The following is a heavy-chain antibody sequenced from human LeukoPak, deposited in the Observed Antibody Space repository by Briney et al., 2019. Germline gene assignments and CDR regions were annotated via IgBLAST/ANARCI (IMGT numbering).Heavy chain of an antibody. CDR3: ARVAYGSGSRLIDC. CDR2: VCYSGLT. D-gene: IGHD3-10*01. V-gene: IGHV4-39*07. Sequence: SETLSLTCTVSGGSINSTNYNWGWIRQPPRRGPEWLASVCYSGLTYYNSSLKSRVSISVDTSKNQFSLKLTSVTAADTAVYYCARVAYGSGSRLIDCWGQGTLVTISS. CDR1: GGSINSTNYN. J-gene: IGHJ4*02.